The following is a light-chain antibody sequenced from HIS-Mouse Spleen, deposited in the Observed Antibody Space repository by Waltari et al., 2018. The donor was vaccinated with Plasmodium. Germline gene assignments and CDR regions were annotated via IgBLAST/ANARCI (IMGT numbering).Light chain of an antibody. J-gene: IGKJ3*01. CDR2: GAS. V-gene: IGKV3-15*01. CDR1: QSVSSN. Sequence: EKVLQPSPAPPSWSSGERAHLPCRASQSVSSNLAWYQQKPGQAPRLLIYGASTRATGIPARFSGSGSGTEFTLTISSLQSEDFAVYYCQQYNNWSFTFGPGTKVDIK. CDR3: QQYNNWSFT.